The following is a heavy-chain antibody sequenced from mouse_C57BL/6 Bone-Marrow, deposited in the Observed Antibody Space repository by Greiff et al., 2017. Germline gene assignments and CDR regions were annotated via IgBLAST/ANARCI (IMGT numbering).Heavy chain of an antibody. Sequence: EVQLQQSGTVLARPGASVKMSCKTSGYTFTSYWMHWVKQRPGQGLEWIGAIYPGNSDTSYNQKFKGKAKLTAVTSASTAYMELSSLTNEDSAVYYCTRKEYSTYYFYYWGQGTTLTVSS. J-gene: IGHJ2*01. CDR3: TRKEYSTYYFYY. V-gene: IGHV1-5*01. CDR2: IYPGNSDT. D-gene: IGHD2-5*01. CDR1: GYTFTSYW.